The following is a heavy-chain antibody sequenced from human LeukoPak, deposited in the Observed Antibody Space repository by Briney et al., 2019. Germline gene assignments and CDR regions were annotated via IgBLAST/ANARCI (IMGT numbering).Heavy chain of an antibody. CDR2: ISSSGTYV. J-gene: IGHJ3*02. Sequence: GGSLRLSCAASGFTFSSYSMNWVRQAPGKGLEWVPSISSSGTYVYYADSVKGRFTISRDNAKNSLSLQMNSLRADDAAVYYCARASSKQLAGYLPDGFDIWGQGAMVTVSS. V-gene: IGHV3-21*01. D-gene: IGHD3-9*01. CDR3: ARASSKQLAGYLPDGFDI. CDR1: GFTFSSYS.